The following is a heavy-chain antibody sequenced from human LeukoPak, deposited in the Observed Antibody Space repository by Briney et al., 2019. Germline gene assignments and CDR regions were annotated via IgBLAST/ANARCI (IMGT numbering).Heavy chain of an antibody. D-gene: IGHD1-26*01. CDR3: ARKLYELPADY. CDR2: IYYSGST. CDR1: GGSISSSSYY. V-gene: IGHV4-39*07. Sequence: SETLSLTCTVSGGSISSSSYYWGWIRQPPGKGLEWIGSIYYSGSTYYNPSLKSRVTISVDTSKNQFSLKLSSVTAADTAVYYCARKLYELPADYWGQGTLVTVSS. J-gene: IGHJ4*02.